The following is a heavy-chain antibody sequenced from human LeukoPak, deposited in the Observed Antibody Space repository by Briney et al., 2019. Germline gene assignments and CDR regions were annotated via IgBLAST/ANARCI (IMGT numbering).Heavy chain of an antibody. CDR2: ISYDGNTI. J-gene: IGHJ4*02. CDR1: EFTFSNYA. CDR3: ARSGGLQKFDY. V-gene: IGHV3-30-3*01. Sequence: PGGSLRLSCAASEFTFSNYAVHWVRQAPGKGLQWVAVISYDGNTIYYADSVKGRFTISRDTSKNTLYLQMSSLRTEDTAVYYCARSGGLQKFDYWGQGTLVTVSS. D-gene: IGHD4-11*01.